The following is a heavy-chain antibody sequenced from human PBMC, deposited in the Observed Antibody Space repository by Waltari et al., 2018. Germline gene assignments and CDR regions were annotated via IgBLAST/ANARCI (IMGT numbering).Heavy chain of an antibody. J-gene: IGHJ4*02. D-gene: IGHD4-17*01. Sequence: EVQLVESGGGLVQPGGSLRLSCAASGFTFSSYAMNWVRPAPGKGREWGSAMRGRGGITYYADSVKGRFTSSRDNSKNTLYLQMNSLRAEDTAGYDCAKGTATTVIDWGQGTLVTVSS. CDR2: MRGRGGIT. V-gene: IGHV3-23*04. CDR1: GFTFSSYA. CDR3: AKGTATTVID.